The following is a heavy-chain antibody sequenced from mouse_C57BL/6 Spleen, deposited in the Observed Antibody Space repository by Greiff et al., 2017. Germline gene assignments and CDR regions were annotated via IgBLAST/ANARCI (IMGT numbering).Heavy chain of an antibody. J-gene: IGHJ2*01. V-gene: IGHV3-6*01. CDR2: ISYDGSN. D-gene: IGHD1-1*01. CDR1: GYSITSGYY. CDR3: ARDRTVVAHFDY. Sequence: EVHLVESGPGLVKPSQSLSLTCSVTGYSITSGYYWNWIRQFPGNKLEWMGYISYDGSNNYNPSLKNRISITRDTSKNQFFLKLNSVTTEDTATYYCARDRTVVAHFDYWGQGTTLTVSS.